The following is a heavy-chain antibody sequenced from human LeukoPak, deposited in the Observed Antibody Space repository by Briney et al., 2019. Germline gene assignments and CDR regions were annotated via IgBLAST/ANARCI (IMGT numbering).Heavy chain of an antibody. CDR3: TRDSSGYDWFYDY. Sequence: SETLSLTCTVSGDSISSNTYYWGWIRQPPGKGLEWIGSIYFSGSTYYNPSLKSRVTMSVDTSKNQVSLMLSSVTAADTAVYYCTRDSSGYDWFYDYWGQGTLVTVSS. J-gene: IGHJ4*02. V-gene: IGHV4-39*07. D-gene: IGHD5-12*01. CDR2: IYFSGST. CDR1: GDSISSNTYY.